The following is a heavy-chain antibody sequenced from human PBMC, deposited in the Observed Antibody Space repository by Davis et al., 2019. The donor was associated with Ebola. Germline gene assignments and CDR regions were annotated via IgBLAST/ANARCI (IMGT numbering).Heavy chain of an antibody. D-gene: IGHD3-22*01. V-gene: IGHV4-59*01. J-gene: IGHJ4*02. CDR2: IYYSGST. CDR3: ARDSSYDSSGYYDY. CDR1: GASISSYY. Sequence: MPSETLSLTCTISGASISSYYWSWIRQPPGKGLEWIGYIYYSGSTNYNPSLKSRVTISVDTSKNQFSLKLSSVTAADTAVYYCARDSSYDSSGYYDYWGQGTLVTVSS.